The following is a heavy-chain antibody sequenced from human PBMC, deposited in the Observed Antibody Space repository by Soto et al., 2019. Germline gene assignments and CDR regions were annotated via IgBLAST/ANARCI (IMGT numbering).Heavy chain of an antibody. D-gene: IGHD5-12*01. CDR2: ISYDGSNK. CDR1: GFTFSSYA. V-gene: IGHV3-30-3*01. Sequence: GGSLRLSCAASGFTFSSYAMHWVRQAPGKGPEWVAVISYDGSNKYYADSVKGRFTISRDNSKNTLYLQMNSLRAEDTAVYYCASDSGYDVDAFDIWGQGTMVTVSS. J-gene: IGHJ3*02. CDR3: ASDSGYDVDAFDI.